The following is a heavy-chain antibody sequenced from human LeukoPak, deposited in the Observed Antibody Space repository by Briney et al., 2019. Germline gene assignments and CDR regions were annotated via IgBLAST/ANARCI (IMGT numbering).Heavy chain of an antibody. V-gene: IGHV3-30*18. CDR1: GFTFSSYG. D-gene: IGHD3-10*01. CDR3: AKDRRRVTMVRGVILGMDV. Sequence: GRSLRLSCAASGFTFSSYGMHWVRQAPGKGLEWVAVISYDGSNKYYADSVKGRFTISRDNSKNTLYLQMNSLRAEDTAVYYCAKDRRRVTMVRGVILGMDVWGQGTTVTVSS. J-gene: IGHJ6*02. CDR2: ISYDGSNK.